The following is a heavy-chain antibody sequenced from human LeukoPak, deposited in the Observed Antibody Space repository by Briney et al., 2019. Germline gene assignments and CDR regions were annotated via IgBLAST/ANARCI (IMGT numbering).Heavy chain of an antibody. J-gene: IGHJ4*02. CDR1: GYSISNGYY. V-gene: IGHV4-38-2*02. CDR2: TYHSGTS. D-gene: IGHD3-16*01. Sequence: SETLSLTCTVSGYSISNGYYWGWIRRPPGKGLEWIGTTYHSGTSYYNPSLKSRVTTSVDTSKNQFSLKLSSVTAADTAVYYCARGVAAVSFDYWGQGTLVTVSS. CDR3: ARGVAAVSFDY.